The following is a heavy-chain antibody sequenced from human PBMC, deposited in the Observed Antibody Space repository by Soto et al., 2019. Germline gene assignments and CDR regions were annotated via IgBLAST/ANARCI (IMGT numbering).Heavy chain of an antibody. CDR3: ARSRSGLRGYFDY. D-gene: IGHD4-17*01. J-gene: IGHJ4*02. V-gene: IGHV4-59*01. CDR1: GGSISSYY. CDR2: IYYSGST. Sequence: SETVSLTCTVSGGSISSYYWSWIRQPPGKGLEWIGYIYYSGSTNYNPSLKSRVTISVDTSKNQFSLKLSSVTAADTAVYYCARSRSGLRGYFDYWGQGTLVTVSS.